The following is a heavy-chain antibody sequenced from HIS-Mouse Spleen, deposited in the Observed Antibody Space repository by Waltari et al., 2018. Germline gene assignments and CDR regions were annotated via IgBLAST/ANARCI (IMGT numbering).Heavy chain of an antibody. CDR3: ARALLRYFDWFDP. CDR2: SNNSGST. D-gene: IGHD3-9*01. V-gene: IGHV4-34*01. CDR1: GGSFSGYY. J-gene: IGHJ5*02. Sequence: QVQLQQWGAGLLKPSETLSLTCAVYGGSFSGYYWSWIRQPPGKGLAWIGESNNSGSTNYNPSLKSRVTISVETSNNQFALKLSSVTAADTAVYYCARALLRYFDWFDPWGQGTLVTVSS.